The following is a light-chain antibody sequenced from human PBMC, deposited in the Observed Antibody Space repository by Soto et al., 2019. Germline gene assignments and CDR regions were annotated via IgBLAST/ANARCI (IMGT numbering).Light chain of an antibody. CDR1: QSVLYSSNNKNY. J-gene: IGKJ2*01. CDR3: QEYYSTTLYT. Sequence: DIVMTQSPNSLAVSLGERATINCKSSQSVLYSSNNKNYLAWYQQKPGQPPKLLIYWASTRESGVPDRFSGSGSATNVTLTINSLQADDVAVYYCQEYYSTTLYTFGQGTKLEIK. V-gene: IGKV4-1*01. CDR2: WAS.